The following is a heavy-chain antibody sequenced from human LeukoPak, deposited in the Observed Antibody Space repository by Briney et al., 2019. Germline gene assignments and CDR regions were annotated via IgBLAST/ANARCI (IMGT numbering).Heavy chain of an antibody. CDR2: IYYVGNT. Sequence: SETLSLTCTVSGASTSSSTYYWGWIRQSPGKGMEWIGSIYYVGNTDYNPSLKSRVTISIDTSKNQFSLTLTSVTAADTAVYYCAGLSRGYCHGGDCFLQHWGQGTLVTVSS. CDR3: AGLSRGYCHGGDCFLQH. V-gene: IGHV4-39*01. D-gene: IGHD2-15*01. CDR1: GASTSSSTYY. J-gene: IGHJ4*02.